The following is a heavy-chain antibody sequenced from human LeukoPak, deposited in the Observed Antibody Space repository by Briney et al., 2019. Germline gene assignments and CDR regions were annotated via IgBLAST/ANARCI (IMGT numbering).Heavy chain of an antibody. V-gene: IGHV1-18*01. J-gene: IGHJ4*02. Sequence: ASVKVSCKASGYTFISSGISWVRQAPGQRLEWMGWISAYNGNTNYAQKLQDRVTMTTDTSTSTAYIELRSLRSDDTAVYYSARGAGQLVTEVFDYWGQGTLVTVSS. CDR1: GYTFISSG. CDR3: ARGAGQLVTEVFDY. D-gene: IGHD6-6*01. CDR2: ISAYNGNT.